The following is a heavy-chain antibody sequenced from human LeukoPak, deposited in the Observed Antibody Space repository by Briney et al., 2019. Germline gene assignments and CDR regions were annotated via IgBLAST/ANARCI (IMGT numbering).Heavy chain of an antibody. CDR3: ARGQFRLSDYDNSGFDY. J-gene: IGHJ4*02. D-gene: IGHD3-22*01. CDR2: IKRKSDGGTT. Sequence: GGSLRLSCAASGLTFSNAWMSWVRQAPGKGLEWVGRIKRKSDGGTTDYAAPVKGRFTISRDNSKNTLYLQMNSLRAEDTAVYYCARGQFRLSDYDNSGFDYWGQGTLVTVSS. CDR1: GLTFSNAW. V-gene: IGHV3-15*01.